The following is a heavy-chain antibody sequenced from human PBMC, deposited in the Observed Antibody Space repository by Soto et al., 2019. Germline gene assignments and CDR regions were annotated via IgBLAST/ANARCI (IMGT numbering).Heavy chain of an antibody. CDR1: GYTLTELS. V-gene: IGHV1-24*01. J-gene: IGHJ4*02. D-gene: IGHD4-17*01. CDR3: ARDPAPVTTGY. CDR2: FDPEDGET. Sequence: ASVKVSCKVSGYTLTELSMHWVRQAPGKGLEWMGGFDPEDGETIYAQKFQGRVTITADKSTSTAYMELSSLRSEDTAVYYCARDPAPVTTGYWGQGTLVTVSS.